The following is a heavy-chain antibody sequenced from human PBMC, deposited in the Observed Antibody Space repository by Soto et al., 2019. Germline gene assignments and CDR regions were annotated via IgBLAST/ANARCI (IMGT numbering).Heavy chain of an antibody. D-gene: IGHD3-22*01. CDR3: ARQIYDSDTGPNFQYYFDS. CDR2: IDPGDSQT. J-gene: IGHJ4*02. V-gene: IGHV5-10-1*01. CDR1: GYSFAGYW. Sequence: PGESLQISCKGSGYSFAGYWTTWVRQKTGKGLEWLGRIDPGDSQTYYSPSFRGHVTISVTKSITTVFLQWSSLRASDTAMYYCARQIYDSDTGPNFQYYFDSWGQGTPVTVSS.